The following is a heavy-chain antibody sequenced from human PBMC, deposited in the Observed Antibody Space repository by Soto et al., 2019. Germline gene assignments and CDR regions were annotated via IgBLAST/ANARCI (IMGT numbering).Heavy chain of an antibody. Sequence: GGSLRLSCVASGLTVSHNYMAWVRQAPEMGLEWVSILYTEGTTYYADSVKGRFTISRDSSKNTLFLQMDSLRAEDTAVYYCVRPRPSGENYGMDVWGQGTTVAVSS. CDR1: GLTVSHNY. V-gene: IGHV3-53*01. D-gene: IGHD3-16*01. CDR2: LYTEGTT. CDR3: VRPRPSGENYGMDV. J-gene: IGHJ6*02.